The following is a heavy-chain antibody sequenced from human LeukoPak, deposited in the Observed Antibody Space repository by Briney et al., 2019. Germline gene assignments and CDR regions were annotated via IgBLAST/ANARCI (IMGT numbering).Heavy chain of an antibody. V-gene: IGHV1-69*05. J-gene: IGHJ5*02. D-gene: IGHD6-19*01. CDR3: ARPQSSGPYLWGNWFDP. CDR1: GGTFSSYA. CDR2: IIPIFGTA. Sequence: SVKVSCKASGGTFSSYAISWVRQAPGQGLEWMGGIIPIFGTANYAQKFQGGVTITTDESTSTAYMELSSLRSEDTAVYYCARPQSSGPYLWGNWFDPWGQGTLVTVSS.